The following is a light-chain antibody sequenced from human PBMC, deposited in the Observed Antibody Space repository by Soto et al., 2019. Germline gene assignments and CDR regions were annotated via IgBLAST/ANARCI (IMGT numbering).Light chain of an antibody. CDR3: QQSYSPPLT. Sequence: QVTQSPSSLSACVVDRVSMAVWASQSISSNLNWYQQKPGKAPKLLIYAASSLHSGVPSRFSGRGSRPAFTPTITSLQPEAFATYSSQQSYSPPLTFGGGTKVDIK. V-gene: IGKV1-39*01. CDR1: QSISSN. J-gene: IGKJ4*01. CDR2: AAS.